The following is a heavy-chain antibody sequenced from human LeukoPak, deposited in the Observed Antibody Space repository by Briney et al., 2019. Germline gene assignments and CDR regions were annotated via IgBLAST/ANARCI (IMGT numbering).Heavy chain of an antibody. CDR3: ARDGRPYCSSPGCYHGE. CDR1: GFILSSNY. J-gene: IGHJ4*02. V-gene: IGHV3-66*01. CDR2: TYNGGDT. Sequence: GGSLRLSCAASGFILSSNYMSWVRQAPGQGLEWVSVTYNGGDTYYAYSVKGRFTISRDNARNTLYLQVNSLRAEDTAVYYCARDGRPYCSSPGCYHGEWGQGTLVTVSS. D-gene: IGHD2-2*01.